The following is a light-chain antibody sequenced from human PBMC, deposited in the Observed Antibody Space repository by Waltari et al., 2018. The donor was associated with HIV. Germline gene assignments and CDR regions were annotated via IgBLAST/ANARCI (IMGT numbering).Light chain of an antibody. Sequence: SAVTQPASVSGLPGQSIPISCSGADSDFGLYNFFSWYQQHPGKLPRLILYDVDSPASGISARFSGSKSGHTASLNISGLRAEDEADYYCASFTGDNSLLFGGGTKVTVL. CDR2: DVD. CDR3: ASFTGDNSLL. V-gene: IGLV2-14*03. J-gene: IGLJ3*02. CDR1: DSDFGLYNF.